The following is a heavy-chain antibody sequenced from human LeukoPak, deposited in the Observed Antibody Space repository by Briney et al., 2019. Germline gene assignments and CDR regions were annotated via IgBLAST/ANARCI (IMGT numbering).Heavy chain of an antibody. Sequence: GGSLRLSCAASGFTFSNSGMHWVRQAPGKGLEWVAVIWYDGSNKYYADSVKGRFTISRDSSKNTLYLQMNSLRADDTAVYYCARDYQLLNDYWGQGTMVTVSS. J-gene: IGHJ4*02. D-gene: IGHD2-2*01. CDR3: ARDYQLLNDY. CDR1: GFTFSNSG. V-gene: IGHV3-33*01. CDR2: IWYDGSNK.